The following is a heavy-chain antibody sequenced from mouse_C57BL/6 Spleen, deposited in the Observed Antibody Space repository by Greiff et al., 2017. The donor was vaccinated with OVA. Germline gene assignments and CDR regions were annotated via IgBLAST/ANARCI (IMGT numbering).Heavy chain of an antibody. V-gene: IGHV1-69*01. D-gene: IGHD1-1*01. J-gene: IGHJ2*01. CDR3: ARGGITTVVASDY. Sequence: VQLQQPGAELVMPGASVKLSCKASGYTFTSYRMHWVKQRPGQGLEWIGEIDPSDSYTNYNQKFKGKSTLTVDKSSSTAYMQLSSLTSEDSAVYYCARGGITTVVASDYWGQGTTLTVSS. CDR1: GYTFTSYR. CDR2: IDPSDSYT.